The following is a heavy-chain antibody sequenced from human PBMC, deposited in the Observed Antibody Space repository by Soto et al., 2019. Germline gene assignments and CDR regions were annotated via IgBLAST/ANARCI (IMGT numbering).Heavy chain of an antibody. CDR3: ARFSRSGDCY. CDR2: IKPDGSVR. D-gene: IGHD2-21*02. V-gene: IGHV3-7*01. Sequence: GGSLRLSCAASGFTFGSYWMSWVRQAPGKGLEWVANIKPDGSVRDYVDSVKGRFTISRDNAKNSLGLQMNSLRAEDTAIYYCARFSRSGDCYWGQGILVTVAS. J-gene: IGHJ4*02. CDR1: GFTFGSYW.